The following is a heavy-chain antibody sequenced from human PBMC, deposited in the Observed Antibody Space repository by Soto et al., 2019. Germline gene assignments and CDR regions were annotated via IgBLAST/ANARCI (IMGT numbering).Heavy chain of an antibody. CDR3: ARGPTYYDFWSGYYPSGLGTTVGIDY. CDR2: INHSGST. CDR1: GGSFSGYY. Sequence: PSETLSLTCAVYGGSFSGYYWSWIRQPPGKGLEWIGEINHSGSTNYNPSLKSRVTISVDTSKNQFSLKLSSVTAADTAVYYCARGPTYYDFWSGYYPSGLGTTVGIDYWGQGTLVTVPS. D-gene: IGHD3-3*01. J-gene: IGHJ4*02. V-gene: IGHV4-34*01.